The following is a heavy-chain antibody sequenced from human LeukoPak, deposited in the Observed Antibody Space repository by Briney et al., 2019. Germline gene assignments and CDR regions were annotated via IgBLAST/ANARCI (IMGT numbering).Heavy chain of an antibody. CDR2: IKQDGSEK. Sequence: PGGSLRLSCAASGFTFSSYWMSWVRQAPGKGLEWVANIKQDGSEKYYVDSVKGRFTISRDNAKNSLYLQMNSLKAEDTAVYYCARAGRYLDWFPYYFDYWGQGTLVTVSS. J-gene: IGHJ4*02. CDR1: GFTFSSYW. CDR3: ARAGRYLDWFPYYFDY. D-gene: IGHD3-9*01. V-gene: IGHV3-7*01.